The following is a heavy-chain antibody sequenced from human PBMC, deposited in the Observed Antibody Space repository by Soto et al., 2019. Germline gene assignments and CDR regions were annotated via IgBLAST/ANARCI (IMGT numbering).Heavy chain of an antibody. CDR1: GXFVRSGTY. Sequence: XTLYLTCAVSGXFVRSGTYRCWILKPPEKGLWLIWSIFHGGNTSYNPCLKCRVAISFAISRTKFSLKLNSVTAADTAVYYGARARWYDAFDVWGQGTVVTVSS. V-gene: IGHV4-38-2*01. CDR3: ARARWYDAFDV. CDR2: IFHGGNT. J-gene: IGHJ3*01. D-gene: IGHD2-15*01.